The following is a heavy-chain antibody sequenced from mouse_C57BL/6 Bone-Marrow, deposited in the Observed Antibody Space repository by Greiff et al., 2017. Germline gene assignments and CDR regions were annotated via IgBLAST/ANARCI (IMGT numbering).Heavy chain of an antibody. CDR3: TTKWRLRDWYFDV. CDR1: GFNIKDDY. V-gene: IGHV14-4*01. Sequence: EVQLQQSGAELVRPGASVKLSCTASGFNIKDDYMHWVKQRPEQGLEWIGWIDPEDGDTEYASKFQGKATITADTSSNTASLQLSSLTSEDTAVYYCTTKWRLRDWYFDVWGTGTTVTVSS. J-gene: IGHJ1*03. D-gene: IGHD3-2*02. CDR2: IDPEDGDT.